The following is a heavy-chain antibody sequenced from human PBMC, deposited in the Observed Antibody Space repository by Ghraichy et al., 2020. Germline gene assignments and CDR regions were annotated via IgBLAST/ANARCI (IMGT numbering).Heavy chain of an antibody. J-gene: IGHJ5*01. CDR2: ISSTSSTI. CDR3: ARDGSGSYYSDS. Sequence: GGSLRLSCAVSGFTFSSYSMNWVRQAPGKGLEWVSYISSTSSTIYYADSVKGRFTISRDNAKNSLYLEMNSLRDEDTAVYYCARDGSGSYYSDSWGQGTLVTVSS. V-gene: IGHV3-48*02. D-gene: IGHD3-10*01. CDR1: GFTFSSYS.